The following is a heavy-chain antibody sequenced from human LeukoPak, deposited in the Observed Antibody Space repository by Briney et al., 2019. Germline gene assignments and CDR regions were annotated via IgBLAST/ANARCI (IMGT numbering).Heavy chain of an antibody. J-gene: IGHJ3*01. CDR2: ISWNSGSI. CDR1: GFTFDDYA. D-gene: IGHD5-18*01. Sequence: GRSLRLSCAASGFTFDDYAMHWVRQAPGKGLEWVSGISWNSGSIGYADSVKGRFTISRDNAKNSLYLQMNSLRAEDTALYYCTTLRPYIQPRWGQGTMVTVSS. V-gene: IGHV3-9*01. CDR3: TTLRPYIQPR.